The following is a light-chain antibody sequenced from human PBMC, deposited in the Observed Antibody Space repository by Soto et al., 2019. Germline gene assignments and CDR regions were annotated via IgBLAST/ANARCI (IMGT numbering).Light chain of an antibody. CDR3: PHDYICPWT. V-gene: IGKV1-6*01. J-gene: IGKJ1*01. CDR1: QGIRND. Sequence: IHMTQSPASLSASYGDRVTITCWASQGIRNDLGWYQQKLGQAPKLLIYGASSLQTGVPSRFSGGGSGTDFNLTISRLQSEDFATYYCPHDYICPWTFGQGTNVDIK. CDR2: GAS.